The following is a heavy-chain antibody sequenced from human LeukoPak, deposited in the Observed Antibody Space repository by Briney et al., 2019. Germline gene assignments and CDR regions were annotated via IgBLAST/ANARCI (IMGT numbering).Heavy chain of an antibody. CDR3: ARDISHFWSGYSFDY. CDR1: GYTFTSYY. D-gene: IGHD3-3*02. Sequence: GASVKVSCKASGYTFTSYYMHWVRQAPGQRLEWMGIINPSGGSTSYAQKFQGRVTMTRDTSTSTVYMELSSLRSEDTAVYYCARDISHFWSGYSFDYWGQGTLVTVSS. CDR2: INPSGGST. J-gene: IGHJ4*02. V-gene: IGHV1-46*03.